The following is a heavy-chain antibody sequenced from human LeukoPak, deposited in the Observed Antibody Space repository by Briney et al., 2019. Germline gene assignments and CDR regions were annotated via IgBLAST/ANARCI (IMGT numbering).Heavy chain of an antibody. J-gene: IGHJ5*02. CDR3: AREGYCSSTSCYTAGSNWFDP. CDR2: IYYSGST. D-gene: IGHD2-2*02. Sequence: SETLSLTCTVSGGSISSYYWSWIRQPPGKGLEWIGYIYYSGSTNYNPSLKSRVTISVDTPKNQFSLKLSSVTAADTAVYYCAREGYCSSTSCYTAGSNWFDPWGQGTLVTVSS. V-gene: IGHV4-59*01. CDR1: GGSISSYY.